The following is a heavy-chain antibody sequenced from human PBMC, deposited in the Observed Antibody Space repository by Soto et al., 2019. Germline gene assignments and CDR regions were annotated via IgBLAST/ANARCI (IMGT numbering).Heavy chain of an antibody. CDR2: VNGGGSRT. Sequence: EVQLVESGGGFVQPGGSLRLSCTASGFTFSTYWMHWVRQAPGKGLEWVSRVNGGGSRTTYADSVKGRFTISRDNAQNTLYLEMNSLRADDTSMYYCVREIWFGEPTASIMDVWGQGTTVTVSS. CDR1: GFTFSTYW. CDR3: VREIWFGEPTASIMDV. V-gene: IGHV3-74*03. D-gene: IGHD3-10*01. J-gene: IGHJ6*02.